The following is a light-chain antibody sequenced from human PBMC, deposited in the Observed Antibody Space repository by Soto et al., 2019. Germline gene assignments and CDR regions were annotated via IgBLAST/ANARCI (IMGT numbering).Light chain of an antibody. V-gene: IGKV3-15*01. CDR3: QQYDNWPPST. CDR2: GSS. J-gene: IGKJ1*01. CDR1: QSISSN. Sequence: DIVMKQSPATLSVSPGERATLSCRASQSISSNLAWYQQKPGQAPSLLIYGSSTRATGIPARFSGSGSGTEFTLTISSLQSEDFAIYYCQQYDNWPPSTFGQGTKVDIK.